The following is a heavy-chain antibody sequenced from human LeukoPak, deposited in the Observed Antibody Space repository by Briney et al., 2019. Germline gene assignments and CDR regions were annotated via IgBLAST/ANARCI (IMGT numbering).Heavy chain of an antibody. CDR3: ARDLPDLTPV. Sequence: PGGSLRLSCAVTGISVSSHYLSWARQAPGKGLEWVSVFWRVDKAYYADSVKGRFTISRDNSKNTLFLEMNSLRVEDTAMYYCARDLPDLTPVWGQGTLVTVSS. J-gene: IGHJ4*02. V-gene: IGHV3-66*01. CDR1: GISVSSHY. CDR2: FWRVDKA. D-gene: IGHD1-14*01.